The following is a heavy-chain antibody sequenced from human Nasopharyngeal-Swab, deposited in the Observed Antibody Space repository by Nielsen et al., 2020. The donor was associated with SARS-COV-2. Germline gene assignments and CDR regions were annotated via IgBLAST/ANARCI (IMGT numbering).Heavy chain of an antibody. D-gene: IGHD6-19*01. CDR1: GFTFTPFS. J-gene: IGHJ4*02. Sequence: GGSLRLSCAASGFTFTPFSMNWVRQAPGKGLEWVASISSGSTYIYYADSVKGRFTISRDNAKNALYLQMSSLRAEDTAVYYCARLPSAWGRRDFDYWGQGTLVTVSS. CDR3: ARLPSAWGRRDFDY. CDR2: ISSGSTYI. V-gene: IGHV3-21*06.